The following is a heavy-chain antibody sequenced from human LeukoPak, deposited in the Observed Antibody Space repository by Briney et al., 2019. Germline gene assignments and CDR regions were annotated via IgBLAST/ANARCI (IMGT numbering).Heavy chain of an antibody. Sequence: GESLKISCKGSGYTFSSHWIGWVRQMPGKGLEGMGIVYPGDSDTRYSPSFQGQVTISADKSISTAYLQWSSLKASDTAMYYCARTLMITFGGVIGDNWFDPWGQGTLVTVSS. CDR1: GYTFSSHW. D-gene: IGHD3-16*02. CDR2: VYPGDSDT. CDR3: ARTLMITFGGVIGDNWFDP. J-gene: IGHJ5*02. V-gene: IGHV5-51*01.